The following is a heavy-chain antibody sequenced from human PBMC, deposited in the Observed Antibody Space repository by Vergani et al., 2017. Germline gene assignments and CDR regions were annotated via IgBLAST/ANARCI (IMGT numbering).Heavy chain of an antibody. CDR1: GFTFSSYG. V-gene: IGHV3-30*02. CDR3: AKADYDSSGYYFRGAFDI. J-gene: IGHJ3*02. Sequence: QVQLVESGGGEVQPGRSLRLSCAASGFTFSSYGMHWVRQAPGKGLEWVAFIRYDGSNKYYADSVKGRFTISRDNSKNTLYLQMNSLRAEDTAVYYCAKADYDSSGYYFRGAFDIWGQGTMVTVSS. D-gene: IGHD3-22*01. CDR2: IRYDGSNK.